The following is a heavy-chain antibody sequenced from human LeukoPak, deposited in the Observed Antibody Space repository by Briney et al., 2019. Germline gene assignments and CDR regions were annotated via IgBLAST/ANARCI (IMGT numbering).Heavy chain of an antibody. CDR2: IIPIFGIA. CDR1: GGTFSSYA. D-gene: IGHD5-18*01. CDR3: ARVNTTDTAMVTGVFDY. Sequence: ASVKVSCKASGGTFSSYAISWVRQAPGQGLEWMGRIIPIFGIANYAQKFQGRVTITADKSTSTAYMELSSPRSEDTAVYYCARVNTTDTAMVTGVFDYWGQGTLVTVSS. J-gene: IGHJ4*02. V-gene: IGHV1-69*04.